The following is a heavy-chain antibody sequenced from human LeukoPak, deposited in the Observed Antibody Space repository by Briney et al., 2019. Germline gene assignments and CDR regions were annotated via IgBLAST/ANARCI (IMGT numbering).Heavy chain of an antibody. CDR3: ASDSSGWYVFDY. V-gene: IGHV1-46*01. CDR2: INPSGGST. D-gene: IGHD6-19*01. CDR1: GYTFTSYY. J-gene: IGHJ4*02. Sequence: ASVKVSCKASGYTFTSYYMHWVRQAPGQGLVWMGIINPSGGSTSYAQKFQGRVTMTRDTSTSTVYMELSSLRSEDTAVYYCASDSSGWYVFDYWGQGTLVTVSS.